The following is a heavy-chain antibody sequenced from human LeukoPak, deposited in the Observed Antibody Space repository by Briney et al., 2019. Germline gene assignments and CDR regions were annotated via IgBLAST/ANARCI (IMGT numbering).Heavy chain of an antibody. CDR1: GFTFDDYA. CDR3: AKGTSLYYYYHMDV. CDR2: ISWNSGSI. D-gene: IGHD1-14*01. V-gene: IGHV3-9*01. Sequence: GGPLRLSCAASGFTFDDYAMHWVRQAPGKGLEWVSGISWNSGSIGYADSVKGRFTISRDNAKNSLYLQMNSLRAEDTALYYCAKGTSLYYYYHMDVWGKGTTVTVSS. J-gene: IGHJ6*03.